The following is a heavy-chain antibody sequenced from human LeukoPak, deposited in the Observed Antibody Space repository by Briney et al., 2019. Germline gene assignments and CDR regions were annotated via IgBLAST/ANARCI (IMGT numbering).Heavy chain of an antibody. D-gene: IGHD3-9*01. CDR3: ARRYDILTGYKFGAFDI. CDR1: GYTFTGYY. Sequence: GASVKVSCKASGYTFTGYYMHWVRQAPGQGLEWMGWINPNSGGTNYAQKFQGRVTMTRDTSISTAYMELSRLRSDDTAVYYCARRYDILTGYKFGAFDIWGQGTMVTVSS. V-gene: IGHV1-2*02. J-gene: IGHJ3*02. CDR2: INPNSGGT.